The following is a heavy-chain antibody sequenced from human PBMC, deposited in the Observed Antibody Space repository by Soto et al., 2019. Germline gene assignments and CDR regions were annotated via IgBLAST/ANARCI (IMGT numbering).Heavy chain of an antibody. J-gene: IGHJ5*02. Sequence: PSETLSLTCGVSGDSISSGYYWGWIRQPPGKGLEWIGSIYHSGSTYYNPSLKSRVTISVDTSKNQFSLKLSSVTAADTAVYYCARHTIAAHWFDPWGQGTLVPVPS. CDR1: GDSISSGYY. D-gene: IGHD6-6*01. V-gene: IGHV4-38-2*01. CDR2: IYHSGST. CDR3: ARHTIAAHWFDP.